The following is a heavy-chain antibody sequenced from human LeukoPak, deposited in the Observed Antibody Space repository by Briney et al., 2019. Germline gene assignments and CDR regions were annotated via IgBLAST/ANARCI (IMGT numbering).Heavy chain of an antibody. J-gene: IGHJ5*02. D-gene: IGHD2-2*01. CDR1: GYTFTSYG. CDR3: ARRVVVPAAIVDWFHP. CDR2: SNAGNGNT. Sequence: ASVKVYCKASGYTFTSYGMHWVSQAPGQRLEWMGWSNAGNGNTKYSQKFQGRVTITRDTSASTAYMELSSLRSEDTAVYYCARRVVVPAAIVDWFHPWGQGTLVTVSS. V-gene: IGHV1-3*01.